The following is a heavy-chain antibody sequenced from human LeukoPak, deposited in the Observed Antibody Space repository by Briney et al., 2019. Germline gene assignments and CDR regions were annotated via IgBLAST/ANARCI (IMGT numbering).Heavy chain of an antibody. Sequence: SETLSLTCTVSGGSISSYYWSWIRQPPGKGLEWIGYIYYSGSTSYNPSLKSPVTISVDTSKNQFSLKLSSVTAADTAVYYCARGIGLFYCFDYWGQGTLVTVSS. D-gene: IGHD2/OR15-2a*01. V-gene: IGHV4-59*01. CDR1: GGSISSYY. CDR2: IYYSGST. CDR3: ARGIGLFYCFDY. J-gene: IGHJ4*02.